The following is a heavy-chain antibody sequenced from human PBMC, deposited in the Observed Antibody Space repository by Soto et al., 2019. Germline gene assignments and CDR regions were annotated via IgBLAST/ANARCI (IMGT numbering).Heavy chain of an antibody. Sequence: SETLSLTCTVSGGSISSSSYYWSWIRQPPGKGLEWIGYIYYSGSTNYNPSLKSRVTISVDTSKNQFSLKLSSVTAADTAVYYCARRFSVGYSYGERAFDIWGQGTMVTVSS. CDR2: IYYSGST. CDR3: ARRFSVGYSYGERAFDI. V-gene: IGHV4-61*01. J-gene: IGHJ3*02. CDR1: GGSISSSSYY. D-gene: IGHD5-18*01.